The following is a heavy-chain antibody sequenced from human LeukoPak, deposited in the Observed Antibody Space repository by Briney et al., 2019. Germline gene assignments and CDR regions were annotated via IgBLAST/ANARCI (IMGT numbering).Heavy chain of an antibody. D-gene: IGHD1-26*01. Sequence: SETLSLTCTVSGGSISSYYWSWIRQPPGKGLEWIGYIYYSGSTNYNPSLKSRVTISVDTSKNQFSLKLSSVTAADTAVYYCARRSSDRANAFDIWGQGTMVTVSS. CDR1: GGSISSYY. J-gene: IGHJ3*02. V-gene: IGHV4-59*08. CDR3: ARRSSDRANAFDI. CDR2: IYYSGST.